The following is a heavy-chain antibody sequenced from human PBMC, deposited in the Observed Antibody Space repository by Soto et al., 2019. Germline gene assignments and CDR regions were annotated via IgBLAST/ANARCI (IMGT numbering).Heavy chain of an antibody. V-gene: IGHV3-7*01. J-gene: IGHJ4*02. Sequence: PGWSLRLSCAASGNYWINWVRQAPGKGLEWVANIKQDASELHYVDAMKGRITISRENAKNSVYMQMNSLRVEDTAVYYCGRGPRFLSEQWGKGTLVTVSS. D-gene: IGHD3-3*01. CDR1: GNYW. CDR3: GRGPRFLSEQ. CDR2: IKQDASEL.